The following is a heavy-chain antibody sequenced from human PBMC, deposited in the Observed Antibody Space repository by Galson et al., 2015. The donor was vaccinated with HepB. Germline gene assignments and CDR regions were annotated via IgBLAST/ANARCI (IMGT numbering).Heavy chain of an antibody. J-gene: IGHJ3*01. CDR1: GVTLSSYT. V-gene: IGHV3-48*04. CDR2: IRTNGATI. Sequence: SLRLSCAASGVTLSSYTMNWVRQTPGKELQWISYIRTNGATIHYADSVKGRFTVARDNARNSISLQMNSLRVEDTAVYYCATTHFGSGAYWTFDLWGQGTLVTGSS. CDR3: ATTHFGSGAYWTFDL. D-gene: IGHD3-3*02.